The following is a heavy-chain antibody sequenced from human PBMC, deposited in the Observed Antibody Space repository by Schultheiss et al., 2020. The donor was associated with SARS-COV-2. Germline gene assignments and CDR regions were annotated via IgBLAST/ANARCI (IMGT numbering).Heavy chain of an antibody. D-gene: IGHD1-26*01. CDR2: IKTTSEGGTT. CDR3: AAFLSGFPY. J-gene: IGHJ4*02. CDR1: GFTFSSYG. V-gene: IGHV3-15*01. Sequence: GGSLRLSCAASGFTFSSYGMHWVRQAPGKGLEWVGRIKTTSEGGTTHYAAPVIGRFIISRDDSRNMLYLQMNSLTAEDTAVYYCAAFLSGFPYWGQGTLVTVSS.